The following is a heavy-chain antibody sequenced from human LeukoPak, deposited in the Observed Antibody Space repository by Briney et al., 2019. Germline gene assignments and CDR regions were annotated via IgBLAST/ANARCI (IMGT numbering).Heavy chain of an antibody. Sequence: SETLSLTCAVYGGSFSGYYWSWIRQPPGKGLEWIGYIYYSGSTYYNPSLKSRVTISVDTSKNQFSLKLSSVTAADTAVYYCASFPYYYDSSGYSTEFDYWGQGTLVTVSS. CDR1: GGSFSGYY. CDR2: IYYSGST. V-gene: IGHV4-30-4*08. D-gene: IGHD3-22*01. J-gene: IGHJ4*02. CDR3: ASFPYYYDSSGYSTEFDY.